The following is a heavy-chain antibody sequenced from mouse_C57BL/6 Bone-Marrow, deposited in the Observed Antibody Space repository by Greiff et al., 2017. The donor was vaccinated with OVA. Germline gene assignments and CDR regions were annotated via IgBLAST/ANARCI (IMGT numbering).Heavy chain of an antibody. D-gene: IGHD2-4*01. Sequence: SGAELVRPGASVTLSCKASGYTFTDYEMHWVKQTPVHGLEWIGAIDPETGGTAYNQKFKGKAILTADKSSSTAYMELRSLTSEDSAVYYCTRWGLGDYAMDYWGQGTSVTVSS. CDR3: TRWGLGDYAMDY. J-gene: IGHJ4*01. V-gene: IGHV1-15*01. CDR1: GYTFTDYE. CDR2: IDPETGGT.